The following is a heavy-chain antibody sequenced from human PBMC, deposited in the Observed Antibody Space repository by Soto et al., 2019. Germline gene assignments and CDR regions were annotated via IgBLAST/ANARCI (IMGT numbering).Heavy chain of an antibody. Sequence: GGSLRLSCAASGFTFSSYAMSWIRQAPGKGLEWVSAIGGSGGSTYYADSVKGRFTISRDNSKNTLFLQMNSLRAEDTAVYYCAKDPYYYDTSEMDVWGQGTTVTVSS. J-gene: IGHJ6*02. D-gene: IGHD3-22*01. CDR3: AKDPYYYDTSEMDV. CDR2: IGGSGGST. CDR1: GFTFSSYA. V-gene: IGHV3-23*01.